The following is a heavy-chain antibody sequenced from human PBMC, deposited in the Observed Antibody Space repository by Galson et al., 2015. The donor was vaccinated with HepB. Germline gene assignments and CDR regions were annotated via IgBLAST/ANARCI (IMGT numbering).Heavy chain of an antibody. CDR2: IYHSGST. V-gene: IGHV4-31*03. J-gene: IGHJ5*02. CDR1: GGSISSGGYY. D-gene: IGHD4-17*01. CDR3: ASLTYGDYVGWFDP. Sequence: TLSLTCTVSGGSISSGGYYWSWIRQHPGKGLEWIGYIYHSGSTNYNPSLKSRVTISVDKSKNQFSLKLSSVTAADTAVYYCASLTYGDYVGWFDPWGQGTLVTVSS.